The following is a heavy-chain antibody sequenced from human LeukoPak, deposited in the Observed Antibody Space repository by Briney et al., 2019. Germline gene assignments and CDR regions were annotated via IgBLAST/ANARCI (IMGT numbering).Heavy chain of an antibody. CDR3: ATFPYYFESSGSYYFDF. V-gene: IGHV3-30*02. CDR2: IRYDGTNK. Sequence: AGGSLRLSCAASGFTFSNYGMHWVRQAPGKGLEWVAFIRYDGTNKYYADSVKGRFIISRDNSKNTLYLQMNSLRAEDTAVFYCATFPYYFESSGSYYFDFWGQGTLVTVSS. D-gene: IGHD3-22*01. CDR1: GFTFSNYG. J-gene: IGHJ4*02.